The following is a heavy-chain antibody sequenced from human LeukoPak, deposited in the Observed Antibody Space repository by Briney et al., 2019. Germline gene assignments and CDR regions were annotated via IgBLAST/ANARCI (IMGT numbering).Heavy chain of an antibody. D-gene: IGHD4-17*01. V-gene: IGHV4-39*01. Sequence: SETLPLTCTVSGGSISSSSYYWGWIRQPPGKGLEWIGSIYYSGSTYYNPSLKSRVTISVDTSKNQFSLKLSSVTAADTAMYYCARDRYGDFEDYWGQGTLVTVSS. CDR2: IYYSGST. CDR3: ARDRYGDFEDY. CDR1: GGSISSSSYY. J-gene: IGHJ4*02.